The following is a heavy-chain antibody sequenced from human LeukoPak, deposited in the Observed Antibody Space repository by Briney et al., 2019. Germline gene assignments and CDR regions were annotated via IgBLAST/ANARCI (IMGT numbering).Heavy chain of an antibody. CDR2: ISYDGRNK. D-gene: IGHD4/OR15-4a*01. CDR1: GFTFSSYA. CDR3: ARDEYGPSAY. J-gene: IGHJ4*02. V-gene: IGHV3-30*04. Sequence: PGGSLRLSCAAPGFTFSSYAMHWVRQAPGKGLEWVAVISYDGRNKYYADSVKGRFTISRDNAKSSLYLQLNSLRAEDTAVYYCARDEYGPSAYWGQGTLVTVSS.